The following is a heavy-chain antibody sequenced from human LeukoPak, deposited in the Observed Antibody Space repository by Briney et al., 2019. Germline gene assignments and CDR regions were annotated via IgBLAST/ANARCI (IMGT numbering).Heavy chain of an antibody. CDR1: GYSFTSYW. Sequence: GESLKISCKGSGYSFTSYWIGWVRQMPGKGLEWMGIIYPGDSDTRYSPSFQGQVTISADKSISTAYLQWSSLKASDTAMYYCARHTAAGTQGNNWFDPWGQGTLVTVSS. D-gene: IGHD6-13*01. CDR2: IYPGDSDT. J-gene: IGHJ5*02. V-gene: IGHV5-51*01. CDR3: ARHTAAGTQGNNWFDP.